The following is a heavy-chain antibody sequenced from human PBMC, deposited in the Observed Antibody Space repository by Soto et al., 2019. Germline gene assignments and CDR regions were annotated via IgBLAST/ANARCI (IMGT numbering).Heavy chain of an antibody. CDR2: ISGSGGST. Sequence: EVQLLESGGGLVQPGGSLSLSCAASGFTFSSYAMSWVRQAPGKGLEWVSAISGSGGSTYYADSVKGLSTISRDNSKNTQYQIKNRLGDEDAAVYCGANLAKVRFGGDYWGQGTLVTVSS. CDR1: GFTFSSYA. D-gene: IGHD2-15*01. CDR3: ANLAKVRFGGDY. J-gene: IGHJ4*03. V-gene: IGHV3-23*01.